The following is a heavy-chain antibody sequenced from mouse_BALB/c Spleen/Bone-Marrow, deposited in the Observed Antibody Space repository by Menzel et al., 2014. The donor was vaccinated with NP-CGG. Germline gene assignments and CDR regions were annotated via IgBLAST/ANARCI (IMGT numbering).Heavy chain of an antibody. CDR3: ARVSYYAMDY. Sequence: EVQGVESGGGLVQPGGSLKLSCAASGFTFSSYGMSWVRQNPDKRLELVATINSNGGSTYYPDSVKGRFTISRDNAKNTLYLQMSSLKSEDTAMYYCARVSYYAMDYWGQGTSVTVSS. V-gene: IGHV5-6-3*01. CDR1: GFTFSSYG. J-gene: IGHJ4*01. CDR2: INSNGGST.